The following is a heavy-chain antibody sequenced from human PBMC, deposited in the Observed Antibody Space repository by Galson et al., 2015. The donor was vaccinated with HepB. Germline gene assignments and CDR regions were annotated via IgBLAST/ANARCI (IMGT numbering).Heavy chain of an antibody. D-gene: IGHD3-22*01. CDR2: INSDGSST. Sequence: SLRLSCAASGFTFSSYWMHWVRQAPGKGLVWVSRINSDGSSTIYADSAKGRFTISRGNAKNTLYLQMNSLRVEDTAVYYCARVDCNDKSGYSLDYWGRGTLVTVSS. V-gene: IGHV3-74*01. CDR1: GFTFSSYW. CDR3: ARVDCNDKSGYSLDY. J-gene: IGHJ4*02.